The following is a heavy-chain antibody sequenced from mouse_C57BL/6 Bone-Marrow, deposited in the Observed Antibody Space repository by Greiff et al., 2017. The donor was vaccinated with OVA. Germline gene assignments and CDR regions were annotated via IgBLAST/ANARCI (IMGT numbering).Heavy chain of an antibody. CDR3: ARPGYYGSSWDWFAY. CDR2: ISSGSSTI. CDR1: GFTFSDYG. J-gene: IGHJ3*01. D-gene: IGHD1-1*01. Sequence: EVQRVESGGGLVKPGGSLKLSCAASGFTFSDYGMHWVRQAPEKGLEWVAYISSGSSTIYYADTVKGRFTISRDNAKNTLFLQMTSLRSEDTAMYYCARPGYYGSSWDWFAYWGQGTLVTVSA. V-gene: IGHV5-17*01.